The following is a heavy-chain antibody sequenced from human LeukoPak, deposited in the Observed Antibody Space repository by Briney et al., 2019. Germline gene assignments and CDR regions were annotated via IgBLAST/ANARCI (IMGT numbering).Heavy chain of an antibody. J-gene: IGHJ4*02. Sequence: SETLSLTCAVYGGSFSGYSWSWIRQPPGKGLEWIGEINHSGSTNYNPSLKSRVTISVDTSKNQFSLKLSSVTAADTAVYYCATQWELLSYFDYWGQGTLVTVSS. D-gene: IGHD1-26*01. V-gene: IGHV4-34*01. CDR3: ATQWELLSYFDY. CDR2: INHSGST. CDR1: GGSFSGYS.